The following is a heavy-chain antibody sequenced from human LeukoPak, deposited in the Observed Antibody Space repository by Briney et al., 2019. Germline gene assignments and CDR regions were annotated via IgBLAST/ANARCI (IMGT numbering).Heavy chain of an antibody. CDR2: INPNSGGT. Sequence: ASVKVSCKASGYTFTGYYMHWVRQAPGQGLEWMGWINPNSGGTNYAQKFRGRVTMTRDTSISTAYMELSRLRSDDTAVYYCARDWITMVRGVLDWGQGTLVTVSS. CDR1: GYTFTGYY. J-gene: IGHJ4*02. CDR3: ARDWITMVRGVLD. D-gene: IGHD3-10*01. V-gene: IGHV1-2*02.